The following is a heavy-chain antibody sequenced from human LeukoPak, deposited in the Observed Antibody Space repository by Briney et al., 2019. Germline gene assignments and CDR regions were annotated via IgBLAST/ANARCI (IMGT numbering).Heavy chain of an antibody. CDR2: ISGSGGST. Sequence: PGGSLRLSCAASGFTFSSYAMSWVRQAPGKGLEWVSAISGSGGSTYYADSVKGRFTISGDNSKNTLYLQMNSLRAEDTAVYYCAKRQAVAVSPKFDYWGQGTLVTVSS. D-gene: IGHD6-19*01. CDR3: AKRQAVAVSPKFDY. CDR1: GFTFSSYA. J-gene: IGHJ4*02. V-gene: IGHV3-23*01.